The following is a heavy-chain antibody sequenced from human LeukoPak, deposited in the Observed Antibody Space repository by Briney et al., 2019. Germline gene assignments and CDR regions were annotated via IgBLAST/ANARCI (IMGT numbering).Heavy chain of an antibody. CDR1: GGSFSGYY. Sequence: SETVSLTCAVYGGSFSGYYWSWIRQPPGKGLEWIGEINHSGSTNYNPSFKSRVTISVDTSHNQFSLKLSSVTAADTAVYYCAREILDLRYYGMNVWGQGTTVTVSS. J-gene: IGHJ6*02. V-gene: IGHV4-34*01. CDR3: AREILDLRYYGMNV. CDR2: INHSGST. D-gene: IGHD2/OR15-2a*01.